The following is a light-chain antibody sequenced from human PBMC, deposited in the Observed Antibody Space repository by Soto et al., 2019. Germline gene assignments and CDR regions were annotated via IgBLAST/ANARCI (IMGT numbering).Light chain of an antibody. Sequence: EIVLTQSPGTLSLSPGERATLSCRASQSVSSSYLAWYQQPPGQAPRLLIYGASSRATGLPDRFSGSGSGTDFSLTISRLEPDDFAVYYCQQYGSSPVYTFGQGTKLEIK. CDR3: QQYGSSPVYT. J-gene: IGKJ2*01. V-gene: IGKV3-20*01. CDR2: GAS. CDR1: QSVSSSY.